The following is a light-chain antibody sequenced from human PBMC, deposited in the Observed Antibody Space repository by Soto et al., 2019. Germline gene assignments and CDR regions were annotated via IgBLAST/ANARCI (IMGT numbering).Light chain of an antibody. Sequence: EIVMTQSPATLSVSPGERATLSCRASQSVSSNLAWYQQKPGQDPRLLIYGASTRATGIPARFSGSGSGSEFTPPIITLLSTDVVVSYCQQYNNCPPYTFGQGTKLEIK. CDR2: GAS. J-gene: IGKJ2*01. CDR3: QQYNNCPPYT. CDR1: QSVSSN. V-gene: IGKV3-15*01.